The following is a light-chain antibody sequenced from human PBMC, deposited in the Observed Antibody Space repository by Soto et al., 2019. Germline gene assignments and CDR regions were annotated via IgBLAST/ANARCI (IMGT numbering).Light chain of an antibody. CDR1: HSVSSSS. Sequence: EIVLTQSPGTVSLSPGERATPSCSASHSVSSSSLAWYQQKPGQSPRLLIYGASSRATGIPDRFSGSGSGTDFTLTISSLEPEDFAVYYCQQRSNWPWTFGQGTKVDIK. V-gene: IGKV3D-20*02. CDR3: QQRSNWPWT. J-gene: IGKJ1*01. CDR2: GAS.